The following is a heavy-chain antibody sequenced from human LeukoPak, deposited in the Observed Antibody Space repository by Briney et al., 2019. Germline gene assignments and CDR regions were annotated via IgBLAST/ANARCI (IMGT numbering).Heavy chain of an antibody. D-gene: IGHD6-13*01. V-gene: IGHV1-2*02. J-gene: IGHJ4*02. Sequence: ASVTVSCKASGYTFTGYYMHWVRQAPGQGLEWMGWINPNSGGTNYAQKFQGRVTMTRDTSISTAYMELSRLRSDDTAVYYCARAAYSSSWYDYGGQGTLVTVSS. CDR1: GYTFTGYY. CDR3: ARAAYSSSWYDY. CDR2: INPNSGGT.